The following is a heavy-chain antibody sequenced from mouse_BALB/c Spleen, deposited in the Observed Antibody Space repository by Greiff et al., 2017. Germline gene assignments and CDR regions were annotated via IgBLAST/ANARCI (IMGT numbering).Heavy chain of an antibody. CDR3: ARPPYYYGSSPWYFDV. Sequence: EVKLMESGPSLVKPSQTLSLTCSVTGDSITSGYWNWIRKFPGNKLEYMGYISYSGSTYYNPSLKSRISITRDTSKNQYYLQLNSVTTEDTATYYSARPPYYYGSSPWYFDVWGAGTTVTVSS. CDR1: GDSITSGY. J-gene: IGHJ1*01. CDR2: ISYSGST. D-gene: IGHD1-1*01. V-gene: IGHV3-8*02.